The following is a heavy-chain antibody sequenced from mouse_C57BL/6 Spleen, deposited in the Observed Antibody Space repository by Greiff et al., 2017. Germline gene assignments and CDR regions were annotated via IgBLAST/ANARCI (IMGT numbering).Heavy chain of an antibody. CDR3: GGRELVL. CDR2: INSCGSYT. CDR1: GFTFSSYG. Sequence: EVLLVESGGDLVRPGGSLKLSCAASGFTFSSYGMSWVRQTPDKRLEWVATINSCGSYTYYPDSVKGRFTISRDNAKNTLYLQMSSLKSEDTAMYYGGGRELVLRGQGTTLTVSS. D-gene: IGHD1-1*01. V-gene: IGHV5-6*01. J-gene: IGHJ2*01.